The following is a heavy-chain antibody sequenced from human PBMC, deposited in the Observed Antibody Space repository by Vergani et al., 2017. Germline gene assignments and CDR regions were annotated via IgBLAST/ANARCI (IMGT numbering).Heavy chain of an antibody. CDR1: GGSFSGYY. CDR3: AAQDTGSGSFDY. CDR2: INHSGST. D-gene: IGHD3-10*01. Sequence: QVQLQQWGAELLKPSETLSLTCAVYGGSFSGYYWSWIRQPPGKGLEWIGEINHSGSTNYNPSLKSRVTISVDTSKNQFSLKLSSVTAADTAVYYCAAQDTGSGSFDYWGQGTLVTVSS. J-gene: IGHJ4*02. V-gene: IGHV4-34*01.